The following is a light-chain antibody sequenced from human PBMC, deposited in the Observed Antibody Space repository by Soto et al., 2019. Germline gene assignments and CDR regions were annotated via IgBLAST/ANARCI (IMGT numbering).Light chain of an antibody. CDR2: DVS. V-gene: IGKV3-20*01. CDR1: QSVSSSL. CDR3: HQYGSSPLT. J-gene: IGKJ2*01. Sequence: EIVLTQSPGTLSLSPGEGATLSCRASQSVSSSLLAWFQQKPDQAPRLLIHDVSSRATGIPDRFSGSGSGTDFTLSISRLEPEDFAVYYCHQYGSSPLTFGQGTKLEIK.